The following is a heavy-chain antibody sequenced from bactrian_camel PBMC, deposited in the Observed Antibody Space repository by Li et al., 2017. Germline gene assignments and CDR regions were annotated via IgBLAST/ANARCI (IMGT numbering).Heavy chain of an antibody. J-gene: IGHJ4*01. CDR1: GHSRGSNC. Sequence: HVQLVESGGGPVQTGGSLRLSCVVSGHSRGSNCVGWYRLPPGRAPAEREGIAAIRRSGGETWYAGSVKGRFTISQDSARNTVYLQMNSLKPEDTSVYYCARGPENLWEFGYWGQGTQVTVS. CDR3: ARGPENLWEFGY. CDR2: IRRSGGET. V-gene: IGHV3S56*01.